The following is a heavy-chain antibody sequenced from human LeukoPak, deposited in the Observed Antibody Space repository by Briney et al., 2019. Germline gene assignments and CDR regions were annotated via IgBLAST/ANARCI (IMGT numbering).Heavy chain of an antibody. J-gene: IGHJ5*02. D-gene: IGHD6-13*01. CDR3: AKGIAAAGFDP. V-gene: IGHV3-23*01. Sequence: GESLRLSCAASAFTFNSYAMSWVRQAPGKGLEWVSAISGSGGSTYYADSVKGRFTISRDNSKNTLYLQMNSLRAEDTAVYYCAKGIAAAGFDPWGQGTLVTVSS. CDR2: ISGSGGST. CDR1: AFTFNSYA.